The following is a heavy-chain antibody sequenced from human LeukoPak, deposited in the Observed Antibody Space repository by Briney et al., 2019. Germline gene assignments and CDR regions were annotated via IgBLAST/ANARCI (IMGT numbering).Heavy chain of an antibody. J-gene: IGHJ4*02. CDR3: TGGSYPPGVYYFDY. Sequence: GGSLRLSCAASGFTFSNAWMSWVRQAPGKGLEWVGRIKSKTDGGTTDYAAPVKGRFTISRDDSKNTLYLQMNSLKTEDTAVYYCTGGSYPPGVYYFDYWGQGTLVTVSS. CDR1: GFTFSNAW. CDR2: IKSKTDGGTT. D-gene: IGHD1-26*01. V-gene: IGHV3-15*01.